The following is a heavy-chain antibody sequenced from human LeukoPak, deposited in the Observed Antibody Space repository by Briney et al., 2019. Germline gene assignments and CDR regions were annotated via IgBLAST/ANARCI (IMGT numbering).Heavy chain of an antibody. CDR2: IIPIFGTP. J-gene: IGHJ4*02. CDR3: AKWERGYSYGSYDY. D-gene: IGHD5-18*01. CDR1: GGTFSSYG. V-gene: IGHV1-69*13. Sequence: ASVKVSCKASGGTFSSYGISWVRQAPGQGLEWMGGIIPIFGTPNYAQKFQGRVTITADESTSTAYMELSSLRSEDTAVYYCAKWERGYSYGSYDYWGQGTLVTVSS.